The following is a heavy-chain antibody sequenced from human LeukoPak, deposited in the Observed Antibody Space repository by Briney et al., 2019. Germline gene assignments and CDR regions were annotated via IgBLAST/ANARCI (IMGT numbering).Heavy chain of an antibody. CDR3: ARDLVLVRGWGVGYYYYYMDV. J-gene: IGHJ6*03. CDR2: INPSGGST. CDR1: GYTFTSYY. D-gene: IGHD3-10*01. Sequence: ASVKVSCKASGYTFTSYYMHWVRQAPGQGLEWMGIINPSGGSTSYPQKLQGRVTMTRDTSTMTVYMELTRLRSDDTAVYYCARDLVLVRGWGVGYYYYYMDVWGKGTTVTISS. V-gene: IGHV1-46*04.